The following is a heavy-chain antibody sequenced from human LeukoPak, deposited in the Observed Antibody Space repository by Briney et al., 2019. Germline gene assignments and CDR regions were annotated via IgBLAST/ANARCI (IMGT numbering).Heavy chain of an antibody. D-gene: IGHD3-10*01. Sequence: SVKLSCKASGGTFSSYAISWVRQAPGQGLEWMGGIIPIFGTANYAQKFQGRVTITADESTSTAYMELRSLRSEDTAVYYCAGFYGSGSYYYYYYCMDVWGQGTTVTVSS. CDR2: IIPIFGTA. J-gene: IGHJ6*02. V-gene: IGHV1-69*13. CDR1: GGTFSSYA. CDR3: AGFYGSGSYYYYYYCMDV.